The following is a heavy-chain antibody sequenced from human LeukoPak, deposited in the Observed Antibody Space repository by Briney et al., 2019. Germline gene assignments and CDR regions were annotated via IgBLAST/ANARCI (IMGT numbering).Heavy chain of an antibody. CDR2: IKQDGSEK. V-gene: IGHV3-7*01. D-gene: IGHD6-13*01. CDR1: GFTFSTYW. Sequence: GGSLRPSRAASGFTFSTYWMSWVRQAPGKGLEWVANIKQDGSEKYYVDSVKGRFTISRDNAKNSLYLQMNRLRAEDTAMYYCARDSAGNDYWGQGTLVTVSS. J-gene: IGHJ4*02. CDR3: ARDSAGNDY.